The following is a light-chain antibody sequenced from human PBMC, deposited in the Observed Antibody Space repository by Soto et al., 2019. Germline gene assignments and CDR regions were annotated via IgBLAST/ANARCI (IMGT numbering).Light chain of an antibody. J-gene: IGKJ5*01. CDR3: QQSYSTLSLT. CDR1: ESIGRH. CDR2: AAS. Sequence: DIQMTQSPSSLSASVGDRVTITCRASESIGRHLNWYQQKPGKAPKLLIYAASSLQNGVPSRFRGGGSGTDFTLTISNLQPGDFASYCVQQSYSTLSLTFGQGTRLEIK. V-gene: IGKV1-39*01.